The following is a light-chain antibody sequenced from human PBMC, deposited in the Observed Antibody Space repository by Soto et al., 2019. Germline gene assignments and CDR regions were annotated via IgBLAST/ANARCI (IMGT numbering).Light chain of an antibody. CDR3: QQFNNYLLT. J-gene: IGKJ4*01. CDR2: DAS. V-gene: IGKV1D-13*01. Sequence: AIQLTQVPSSLFATVGNKVTTTCRASQGISSALAWYQQKPGKAHKLLIYDASSLESGVPSRFSGSGSGTDFTLTISSLQTEDFGTYYCQQFNNYLLTFGGGTKVDIK. CDR1: QGISSA.